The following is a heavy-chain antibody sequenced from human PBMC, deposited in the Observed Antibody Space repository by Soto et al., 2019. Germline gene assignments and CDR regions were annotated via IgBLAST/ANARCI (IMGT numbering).Heavy chain of an antibody. D-gene: IGHD3-22*01. V-gene: IGHV4-30-4*01. Sequence: AVEWIGYIYYSGSTYYNPSLKSRVTISVDTSKNQFSLKLSSVTAADTAVYYCARDLLSLGDSSGNSRGTDYWGQGTLVTVSS. CDR3: ARDLLSLGDSSGNSRGTDY. CDR2: IYYSGST. J-gene: IGHJ4*02.